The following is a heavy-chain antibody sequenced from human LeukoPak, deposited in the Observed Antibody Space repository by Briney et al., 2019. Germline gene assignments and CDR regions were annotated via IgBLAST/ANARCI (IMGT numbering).Heavy chain of an antibody. CDR3: ARGIYYYYYMDV. V-gene: IGHV4-59*01. J-gene: IGHJ6*03. CDR1: GGSISSYY. Sequence: SETLSLTCTVSGGSISSYYWSWIRQPPGKGLEWIGYIYYSGSTNYNPSLKSRVTISVDTSKNQFSLKLSSVTAADTAVYYCARGIYYYYYMDVWGKGTTVTVSS. CDR2: IYYSGST.